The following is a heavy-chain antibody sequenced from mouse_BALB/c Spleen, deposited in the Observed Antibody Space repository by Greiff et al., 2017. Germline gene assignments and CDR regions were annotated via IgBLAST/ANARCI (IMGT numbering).Heavy chain of an antibody. CDR2: IYPGNSDT. J-gene: IGHJ3*01. D-gene: IGHD1-2*01. CDR1: GYSFTSYW. Sequence: EVQLQQSGTVLARPGASVKMSCKASGYSFTSYWMHWVKQRPGQGLEWIGAIYPGNSDTSYNQKFKGKAKLTAVTSASTAYMELSSLTNEDSAVYYCTRESLIHYYGYGAYWGQGTLVTVSA. V-gene: IGHV1-5*01. CDR3: TRESLIHYYGYGAY.